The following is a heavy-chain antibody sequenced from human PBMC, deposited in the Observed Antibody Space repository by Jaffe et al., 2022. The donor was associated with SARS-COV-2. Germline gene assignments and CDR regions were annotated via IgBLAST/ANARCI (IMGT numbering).Heavy chain of an antibody. D-gene: IGHD6-25*01. CDR1: GGSISSTTYY. Sequence: QLQLQESGPGLVRPSETLSLTCTVSGGSISSTTYYWGWIRQPPGKGLEWIGSIYYDGSTYYNPSLKSRVTMSVDTSKNQFSLRLTSVTAADTAVYYCARHEVRGRESGYSGYSYYFDFWGRGTLVTVSS. CDR2: IYYDGST. CDR3: ARHEVRGRESGYSGYSYYFDF. J-gene: IGHJ4*02. V-gene: IGHV4-39*01.